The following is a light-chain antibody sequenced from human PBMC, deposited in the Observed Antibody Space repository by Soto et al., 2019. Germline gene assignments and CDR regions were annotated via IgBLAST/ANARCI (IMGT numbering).Light chain of an antibody. CDR1: QSIRTY. CDR2: AAS. V-gene: IGKV1-39*01. Sequence: DIQMTQSPSSLSASVGDRVTITCRASQSIRTYLNWYQQKPGKAPKLLIYAASSLQSGVPSRFSGSGSGTDFTLTISSLQPEDFATYYCQQSHSSPATFGQGTKVEIK. CDR3: QQSHSSPAT. J-gene: IGKJ1*01.